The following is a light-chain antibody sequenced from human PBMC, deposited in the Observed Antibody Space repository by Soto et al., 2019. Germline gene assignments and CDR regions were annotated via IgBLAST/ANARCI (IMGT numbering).Light chain of an antibody. CDR1: IIDVGGYDY. Sequence: QSPLTQPSSVSGSLRRSFTIASTGTIIDVGGYDYVSWYQLHPGKAPKLMVFEVNSRPSGVSYRFSGYKYRNTASLTISGLQAEEEADYCCSSYSISTAYVFGTGTAVTVL. V-gene: IGLV2-14*01. CDR2: EVN. J-gene: IGLJ1*01. CDR3: SSYSISTAYV.